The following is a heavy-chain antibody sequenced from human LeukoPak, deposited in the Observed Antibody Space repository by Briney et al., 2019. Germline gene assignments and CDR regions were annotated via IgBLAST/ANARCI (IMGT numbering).Heavy chain of an antibody. CDR2: IGGSGGAI. D-gene: IGHD5-12*01. V-gene: IGHV3-48*03. J-gene: IGHJ4*02. CDR3: ARLSWDSGYDERRYFDY. Sequence: PGGSLRLSCGASGFTFSRYAMSWVRQAPGKGLQWVSEIGGSGGAIYYADSVKGRFTISRDNAKNSLYLQMNSLRAEDTAVCYCARLSWDSGYDERRYFDYWGQGTLVTVSS. CDR1: GFTFSRYA.